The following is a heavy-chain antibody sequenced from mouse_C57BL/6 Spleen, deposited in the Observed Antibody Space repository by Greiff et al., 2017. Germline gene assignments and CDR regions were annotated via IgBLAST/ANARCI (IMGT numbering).Heavy chain of an antibody. CDR2: INPGSGGT. D-gene: IGHD1-1*01. Sequence: QVHVKQSGAELVRPGTSVKVSCKASGYAFTNYLIEWVKQRPGQGLEWIGVINPGSGGTNYNEKFKGKATLTADKSSSTAYMQLSSLTSEDSAVYFCARSPDYYGSSYYFDYWGQGTTLTVSS. CDR1: GYAFTNYL. V-gene: IGHV1-54*01. J-gene: IGHJ2*01. CDR3: ARSPDYYGSSYYFDY.